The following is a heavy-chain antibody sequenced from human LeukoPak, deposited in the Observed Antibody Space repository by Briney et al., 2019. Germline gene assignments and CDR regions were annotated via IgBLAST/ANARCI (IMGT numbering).Heavy chain of an antibody. Sequence: SETLSLTCTVSGGSISSGGYYWSWIRQHPGKGLEWIGYIYYSGSTYYNPSLKSRVTISVDTSKNQFSLKLSSVTAADTAVYYCARVVSYYDILTGHYKPVYFDYWGQGTLVTVSS. CDR3: ARVVSYYDILTGHYKPVYFDY. J-gene: IGHJ4*02. CDR1: GGSISSGGYY. CDR2: IYYSGST. D-gene: IGHD3-9*01. V-gene: IGHV4-31*03.